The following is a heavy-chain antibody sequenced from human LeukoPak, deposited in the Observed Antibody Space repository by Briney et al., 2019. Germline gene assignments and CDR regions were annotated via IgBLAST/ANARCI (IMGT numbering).Heavy chain of an antibody. V-gene: IGHV3-48*03. CDR2: ISSSGSTI. Sequence: QPGGSLRLSCAASGFTFSSYEMNWVRQAPGKGLEWVSYISSSGSTIYYADSVKGRFTISRDNAKNSLYLQMNSLRAEDTAVYYCARGGGYYYYYYMDVWGKGTTVTVSS. CDR3: ARGGGYYYYYYMDV. CDR1: GFTFSSYE. J-gene: IGHJ6*03.